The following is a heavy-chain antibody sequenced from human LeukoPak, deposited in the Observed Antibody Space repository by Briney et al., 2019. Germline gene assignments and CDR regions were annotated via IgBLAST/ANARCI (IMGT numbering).Heavy chain of an antibody. V-gene: IGHV1-24*01. D-gene: IGHD3-10*01. Sequence: ASVKVSCKVSGYTLTELSMYWVRQAPGKGLEWMGGFDPEDGETIYAQKFQGRVTMTEDTSTDTAYMELSSLRSEDTAVYYCARVFYYYGSGSYYPLFDYWGQGTLVTVSS. CDR1: GYTLTELS. CDR3: ARVFYYYGSGSYYPLFDY. J-gene: IGHJ4*02. CDR2: FDPEDGET.